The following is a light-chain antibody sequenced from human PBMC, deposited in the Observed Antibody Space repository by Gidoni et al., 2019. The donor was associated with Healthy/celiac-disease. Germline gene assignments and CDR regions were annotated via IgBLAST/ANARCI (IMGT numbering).Light chain of an antibody. CDR3: MQALQTPYT. CDR2: LGS. V-gene: IGKV2-28*01. J-gene: IGKJ2*01. Sequence: DIVMTQSPLSLPVTPGEPASISCRSSKSLLHSNGYNYLDWYLQKPGQSPQLLIYLGSNRDSGVPDSFSGSGSGTDFTLKISRVEAEDVGVYYCMQALQTPYTFGQGTKLEIK. CDR1: KSLLHSNGYNY.